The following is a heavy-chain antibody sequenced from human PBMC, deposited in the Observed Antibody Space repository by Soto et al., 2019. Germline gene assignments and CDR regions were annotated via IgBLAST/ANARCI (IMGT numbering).Heavy chain of an antibody. CDR3: ARDHNLRYFDCLFPQSSVPAFYY. Sequence: ASVKVSCKASGYTFTSYAMHWVRQAPGQRLEWMGWINAGNGNTKYSQKFQGRVTITRDTSASTAYMELSSLRSEDTAVYYCARDHNLRYFDCLFPQSSVPAFYYCGQGALVTVSS. CDR1: GYTFTSYA. V-gene: IGHV1-3*01. J-gene: IGHJ4*02. D-gene: IGHD3-9*01. CDR2: INAGNGNT.